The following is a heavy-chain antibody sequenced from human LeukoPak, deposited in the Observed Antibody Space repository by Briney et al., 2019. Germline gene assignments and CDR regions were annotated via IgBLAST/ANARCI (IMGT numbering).Heavy chain of an antibody. D-gene: IGHD4-17*01. V-gene: IGHV3-11*01. J-gene: IGHJ4*02. CDR2: ISSTGYTI. Sequence: GESLRLSCAAYGFTFSDFYMNWIRQAPGKGLEWVSYISSTGYTIYYAYSVKGRFTISRDNSKKSLYLQMASLAADDSAVYYCARKIYDTYGDFPLDSCCQGALITVSS. CDR1: GFTFSDFY. CDR3: ARKIYDTYGDFPLDS.